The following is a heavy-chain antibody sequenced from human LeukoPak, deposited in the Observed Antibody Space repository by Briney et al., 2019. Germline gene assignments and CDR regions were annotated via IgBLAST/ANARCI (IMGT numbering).Heavy chain of an antibody. V-gene: IGHV1-3*01. Sequence: GASVKVSCKASGYPFTSYAMHWVRQAPGQRLEWMGWINAGNGNTEYSQKFQGRVTITRDASASTAYMELSSLRSGDTAVYYCAREDTAFDCWGQGILVTVSS. D-gene: IGHD5-18*01. CDR3: AREDTAFDC. CDR2: INAGNGNT. CDR1: GYPFTSYA. J-gene: IGHJ4*02.